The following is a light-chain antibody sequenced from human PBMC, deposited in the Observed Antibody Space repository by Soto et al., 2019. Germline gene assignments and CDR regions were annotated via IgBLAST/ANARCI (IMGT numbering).Light chain of an antibody. CDR2: DVS. J-gene: IGLJ1*01. CDR3: SSYTSIDTWV. CDR1: SSDVGGYNY. Sequence: LTQPAYGSGFPRRSLTISKNRASSDVGGYNYVSWYQQHPGKAPKVLISDVSNRPSGISNRFSGSKSGNTASLTISGLQAEDEADYYCSSYTSIDTWVFGTGTKVTVL. V-gene: IGLV2-14*01.